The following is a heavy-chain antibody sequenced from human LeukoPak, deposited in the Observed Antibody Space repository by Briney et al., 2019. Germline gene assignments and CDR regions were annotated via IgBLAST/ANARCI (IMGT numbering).Heavy chain of an antibody. CDR2: IYYTGNT. D-gene: IGHD4-17*01. V-gene: IGHV4-30-4*07. J-gene: IGHJ4*02. CDR3: AREREGPYGYLDY. CDR1: GGSISSGGYS. Sequence: SETLSLTCAVSGGSISSGGYSWSWIRQPPGKAMEFIAYIYYTGNTYFNPSLKSRVTISVDTSKNQFSLKLSSVTAADTAVYYCAREREGPYGYLDYWGQGTLVTVSS.